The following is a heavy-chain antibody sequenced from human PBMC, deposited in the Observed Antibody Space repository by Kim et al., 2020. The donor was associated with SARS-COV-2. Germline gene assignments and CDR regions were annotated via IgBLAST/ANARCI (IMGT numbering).Heavy chain of an antibody. D-gene: IGHD5-12*01. Sequence: YYSDSVKGPFTTSRNNATNSLYLQMNSLRAEDTAVYYCARDRDGYNALDYWGQGTLVTVSS. J-gene: IGHJ4*02. CDR3: ARDRDGYNALDY. V-gene: IGHV3-11*04.